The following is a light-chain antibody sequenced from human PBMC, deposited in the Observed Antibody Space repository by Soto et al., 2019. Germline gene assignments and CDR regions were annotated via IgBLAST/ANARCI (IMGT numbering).Light chain of an antibody. CDR2: KAN. CDR1: SSDVGGYNY. Sequence: QSVLTQPRSVSGSPGQSVTISCTGTSSDVGGYNYVSWFQQHPGKAPKLIIYKANDRPSGVPDRFSGSKSGNTASLTISGLQVEDAADYVCCSYAGEYTFLFGGGTKVTVL. V-gene: IGLV2-11*01. J-gene: IGLJ2*01. CDR3: CSYAGEYTFL.